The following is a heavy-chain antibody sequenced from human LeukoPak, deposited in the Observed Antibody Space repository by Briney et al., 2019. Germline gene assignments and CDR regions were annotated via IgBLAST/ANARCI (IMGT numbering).Heavy chain of an antibody. Sequence: SETLSLTCTVSGGSISSYYWSWIRQPPGKGLEWIGYVYYSGSTNYNPSLKSRVTISVDTSKNQFSLKLSSVTAADTAVYYCATRGYDYVWGSYRYGRGWFDPWGQGTLVTVSS. CDR1: GGSISSYY. CDR2: VYYSGST. V-gene: IGHV4-59*12. CDR3: ATRGYDYVWGSYRYGRGWFDP. J-gene: IGHJ5*02. D-gene: IGHD3-16*02.